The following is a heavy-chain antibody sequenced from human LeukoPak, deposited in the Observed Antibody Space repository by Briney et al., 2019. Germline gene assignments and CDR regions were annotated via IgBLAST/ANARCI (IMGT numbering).Heavy chain of an antibody. CDR3: ARDPGYCSGGSCQYYYYYYMDV. D-gene: IGHD2-15*01. J-gene: IGHJ6*03. CDR1: GFTFSSYS. CDR2: ISSSSSYI. V-gene: IGHV3-21*01. Sequence: GGSLRLSCTVAGFTFSSYSMNWVRQAPGKGLEWVSSISSSSSYIYYADSVKGRFTISRDNAKNSLYLQMNSLRAEDTAVYYCARDPGYCSGGSCQYYYYYYMDVWGKGTTVTVSS.